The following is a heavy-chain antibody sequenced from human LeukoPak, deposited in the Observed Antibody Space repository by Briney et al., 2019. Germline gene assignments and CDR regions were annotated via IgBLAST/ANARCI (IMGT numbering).Heavy chain of an antibody. CDR3: TRLGGVGHQDDY. CDR1: GFTFSASA. D-gene: IGHD3-16*01. V-gene: IGHV3-73*01. Sequence: GGSLKLSCVASGFTFSASAMHWVRQASGKGLEWVGRISTKPNNYVTAYTASVKGRFTISRDDSKNTAYLQMNSLNAEDTAVYYCTRLGGVGHQDDYWGQGALVTVSS. CDR2: ISTKPNNYVT. J-gene: IGHJ4*02.